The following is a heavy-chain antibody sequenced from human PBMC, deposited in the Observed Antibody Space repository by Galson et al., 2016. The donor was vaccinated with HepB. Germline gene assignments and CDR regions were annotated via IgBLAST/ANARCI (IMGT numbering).Heavy chain of an antibody. CDR2: INANGGST. CDR3: ARWAYQSGNNRALDS. D-gene: IGHD5-24*01. CDR1: GFTFSSYW. V-gene: IGHV3-23*01. J-gene: IGHJ4*02. Sequence: SLRLSCAGSGFTFSSYWMDWVRQAPGKGPEWVSAINANGGSTYYTNSVRGRFTISRDNSKNTLYLYMNSLRAEDTAVYSCARWAYQSGNNRALDSWGQGTLVTVSS.